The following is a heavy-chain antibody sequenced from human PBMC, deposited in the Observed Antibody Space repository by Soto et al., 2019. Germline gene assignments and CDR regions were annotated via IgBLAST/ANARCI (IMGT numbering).Heavy chain of an antibody. CDR2: IKQDGSEK. V-gene: IGHV3-7*03. Sequence: LRLSCAASGFTFSSYWMSWVRQAPGKGLEWVANIKQDGSEKYYVDSVKGRFTISRDNAKNSLYLQMNSLRAEDTAVYYCARDYDSSGLDAFDIWGQGTMVTVSS. J-gene: IGHJ3*02. CDR3: ARDYDSSGLDAFDI. D-gene: IGHD3-22*01. CDR1: GFTFSSYW.